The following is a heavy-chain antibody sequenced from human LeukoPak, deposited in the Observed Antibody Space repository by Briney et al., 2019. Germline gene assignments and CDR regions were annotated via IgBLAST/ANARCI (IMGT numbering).Heavy chain of an antibody. CDR1: GFTFSSYS. CDR3: ARDVDSSGYYILPLYYYYYYGMDV. V-gene: IGHV3-48*04. Sequence: PGGSLGLSCAASGFTFSSYSMNWVRQAPGKGLEWVSYISSSSSTIYYADSVKGRFTISRGNAKNSLYLQMNSLRAEDTAVYYCARDVDSSGYYILPLYYYYYYGMDVWGQGTTVTVSS. CDR2: ISSSSSTI. D-gene: IGHD3-22*01. J-gene: IGHJ6*02.